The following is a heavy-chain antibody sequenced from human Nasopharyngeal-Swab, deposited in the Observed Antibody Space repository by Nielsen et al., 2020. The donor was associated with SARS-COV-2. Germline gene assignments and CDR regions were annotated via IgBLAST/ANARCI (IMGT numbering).Heavy chain of an antibody. CDR3: AGGRGEYSSSSVFFDY. CDR1: GGSISSYY. V-gene: IGHV4-34*01. D-gene: IGHD6-6*01. Sequence: ESLKISCTVSGGSISSYYWSWIRQPPGKGLEWIGEINLSGSTNYNPSLKSRVTISVDTSKNQFSLKLSSVTAADTAVYYCAGGRGEYSSSSVFFDYWGQGTLVTVSS. CDR2: INLSGST. J-gene: IGHJ4*02.